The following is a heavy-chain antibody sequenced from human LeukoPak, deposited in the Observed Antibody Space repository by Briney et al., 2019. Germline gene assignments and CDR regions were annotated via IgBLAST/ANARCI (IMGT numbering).Heavy chain of an antibody. CDR1: GLTLSSNY. Sequence: GGSLRLFCAASGLTLSSNYMSWVTDAPGKGLEWVSVISSGGRTYYSASVTGRFTISRDNSKNTLYLQINSLRAEYTAVYDWASKTSNYDNGMDVWGQGTTVTVAS. J-gene: IGHJ6*02. V-gene: IGHV3-53*01. CDR3: ASKTSNYDNGMDV. CDR2: ISSGGRT.